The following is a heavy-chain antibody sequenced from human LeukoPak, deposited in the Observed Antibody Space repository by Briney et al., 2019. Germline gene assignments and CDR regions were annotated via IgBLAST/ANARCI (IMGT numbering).Heavy chain of an antibody. V-gene: IGHV1-2*04. J-gene: IGHJ6*02. CDR3: ARGAIALGIGDGMDV. Sequence: GASVKVSCKASGYTFTGYYMHWVRQAPGQGLEWMGWINPNSGGTNYAQKFQGWVTMTRDTSISTAYMELSRLRSDDTAVYYCARGAIALGIGDGMDVWGQGTTVTVSS. CDR1: GYTFTGYY. CDR2: INPNSGGT. D-gene: IGHD1-26*01.